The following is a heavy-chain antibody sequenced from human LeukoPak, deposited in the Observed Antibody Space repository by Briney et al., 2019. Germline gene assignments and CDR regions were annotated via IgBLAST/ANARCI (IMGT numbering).Heavy chain of an antibody. CDR2: IGWNSGSR. D-gene: IGHD2-2*01. V-gene: IGHV3-9*01. J-gene: IGHJ6*02. CDR1: GFTFDDYV. Sequence: PRRSLRLSCAASGFTFDDYVVHWVREAAGQGLEWVSGIGWNSGSRGYAESVNGRFTISRDNAKNSLYLQMNSLRAEDTALYYCARSDPGYGSSTSCYPETYYYYGMYVWGQGTTVTVSS. CDR3: ARSDPGYGSSTSCYPETYYYYGMYV.